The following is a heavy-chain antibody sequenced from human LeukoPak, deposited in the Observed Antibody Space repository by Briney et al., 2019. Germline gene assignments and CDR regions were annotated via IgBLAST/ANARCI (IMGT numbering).Heavy chain of an antibody. J-gene: IGHJ4*02. CDR2: IYHSGST. V-gene: IGHV4-30-2*01. D-gene: IGHD3-22*01. Sequence: TSETLSLTCTVSGGSISSGGYYWSWIRQPPGKGLEWIGYIYHSGSTYCNPSLKSRVTISVDTSKNQFSLKLSSVTAADTAVYYCARSQGTMIVVIGYWGQGTLVTVSS. CDR1: GGSISSGGYY. CDR3: ARSQGTMIVVIGY.